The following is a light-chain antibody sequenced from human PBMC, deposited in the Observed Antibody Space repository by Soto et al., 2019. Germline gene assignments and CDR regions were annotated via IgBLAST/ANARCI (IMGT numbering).Light chain of an antibody. CDR3: QQYHNTPIT. V-gene: IGKV3-20*01. Sequence: IVLTQSPGTLSLSPGERATLSCRASQSVSSSYLAWYQQKPGQAPRLLIYGVSSRAAGIPDRFSGSGSGTDFTLTINRLEPEDFAVYYCQQYHNTPITFGQRTRLEIK. CDR2: GVS. CDR1: QSVSSSY. J-gene: IGKJ5*01.